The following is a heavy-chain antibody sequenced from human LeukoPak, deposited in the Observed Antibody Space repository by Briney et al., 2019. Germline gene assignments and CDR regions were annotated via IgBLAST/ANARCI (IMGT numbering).Heavy chain of an antibody. V-gene: IGHV4-59*01. CDR1: GGSISSYY. J-gene: IGHJ2*01. D-gene: IGHD3-22*01. CDR2: IYYSGST. CDR3: ARDIDSSGYSYWYFDL. Sequence: KSSETLSLTCTVSGGSISSYYWSWIRQPPGKGLEWIGYIYYSGSTNYNPSLKSRVTISVDTSKNQFSLKLSSVTAADTAVYYCARDIDSSGYSYWYFDLWGRGTLVTVSS.